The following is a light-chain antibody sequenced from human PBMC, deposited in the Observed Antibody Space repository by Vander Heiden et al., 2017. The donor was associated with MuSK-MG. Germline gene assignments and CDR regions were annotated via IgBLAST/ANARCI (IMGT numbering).Light chain of an antibody. CDR2: RNN. CDR3: GTWDDSRNGPVL. J-gene: IGLJ2*01. CDR1: STNIGNNT. V-gene: IGLV1-44*01. Sequence: QSVLTQPPSASRTPGPRVPISCSGSSTNIGNNTVNWYQQLPETAAKVLIYRNNQRHSGDSDRVSGSKSGTSASLAISGLQSEDEGDYYCGTWDDSRNGPVLFGGGTKLTVL.